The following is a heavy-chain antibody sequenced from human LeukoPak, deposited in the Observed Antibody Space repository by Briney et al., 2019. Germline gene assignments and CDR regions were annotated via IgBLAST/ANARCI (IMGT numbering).Heavy chain of an antibody. Sequence: SETLSLTCTVSGGSISSYYWSWIRQPAGKGLEWIGRIYTSGSTNYNPSLKSRVTMSVDTSKNQFSLKLSSVTAADTAVYCCARATVTTSFNYYYYYMDVWGKGTTVTVSS. CDR3: ARATVTTSFNYYYYYMDV. CDR2: IYTSGST. J-gene: IGHJ6*03. CDR1: GGSISSYY. D-gene: IGHD4-11*01. V-gene: IGHV4-4*07.